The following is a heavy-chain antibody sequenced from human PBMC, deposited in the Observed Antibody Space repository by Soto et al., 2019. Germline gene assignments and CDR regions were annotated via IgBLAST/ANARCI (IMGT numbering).Heavy chain of an antibody. CDR1: GGSISSYY. CDR3: ARAGLDTMVRGVPLDP. D-gene: IGHD3-10*01. Sequence: SETLSLTCTVSGGSISSYYWSWIRQPPGKGLEWIGYIYYSGSTNYNPSLKSRVTISVDTSKNQFSLKLSSVTAADTDVYYCARAGLDTMVRGVPLDPWGQGTLVTVSS. CDR2: IYYSGST. J-gene: IGHJ5*02. V-gene: IGHV4-59*01.